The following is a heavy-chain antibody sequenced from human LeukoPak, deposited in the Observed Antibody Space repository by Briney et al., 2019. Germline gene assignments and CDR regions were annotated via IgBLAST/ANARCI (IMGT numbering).Heavy chain of an antibody. Sequence: PGRSLRLSCAASGFTFSSYGMHWVRQAPGKGLEWVAVISYDGSNKYYADSVKGRFTISRDNSKNTLYLQMNSLRAEDTAVYYCAKASIVVVAATLDYWGQGTLVTVSS. J-gene: IGHJ4*02. V-gene: IGHV3-30*18. CDR3: AKASIVVVAATLDY. D-gene: IGHD2-15*01. CDR1: GFTFSSYG. CDR2: ISYDGSNK.